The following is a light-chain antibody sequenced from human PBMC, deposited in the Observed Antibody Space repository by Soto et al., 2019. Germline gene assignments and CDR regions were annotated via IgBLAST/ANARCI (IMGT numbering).Light chain of an antibody. CDR1: SSDIGSSNS. V-gene: IGLV2-8*01. CDR3: TSYAGGDNYVV. CDR2: DVT. J-gene: IGLJ2*01. Sequence: QSVLTQPPSASGSPGQSVTISCTGTSSDIGSSNSVFWYQHHPGRAPNLLIYDVTKRPSGVPDRFSGSKSGNTASLTVSGLQADDEANYYCTSYAGGDNYVVFGGGTKVTVL.